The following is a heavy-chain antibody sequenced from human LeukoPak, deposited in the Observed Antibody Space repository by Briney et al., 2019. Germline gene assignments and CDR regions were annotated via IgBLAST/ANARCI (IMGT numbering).Heavy chain of an antibody. CDR2: IYYSGST. D-gene: IGHD5-24*01. V-gene: IGHV4-59*08. CDR1: GGSISSYY. CDR3: ARGGRDGYNYRGDFDY. Sequence: QPSETLSLTCTVSGGSISSYYWSWIRQPPGKGLEWIGYIYYSGSTNYNPSLKSRVTISVDTSKNQFSLKLSSGTAADTAVYYCARGGRDGYNYRGDFDYWGQGTLVTVSS. J-gene: IGHJ4*02.